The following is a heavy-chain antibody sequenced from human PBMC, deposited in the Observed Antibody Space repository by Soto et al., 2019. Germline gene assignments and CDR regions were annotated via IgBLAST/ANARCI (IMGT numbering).Heavy chain of an antibody. V-gene: IGHV4-61*01. D-gene: IGHD6-6*01. CDR2: IFYSGST. CDR1: GGSVSSNSYY. CDR3: ARAHSGSFWFDP. J-gene: IGHJ5*02. Sequence: TSETLSLTCTVSGGSVSSNSYYWSWIRPPPGKGLEWIAYIFYSGSTTYNPSLKSRVAISVDTSKNQFSLKLSSVTAADTAIYYCARAHSGSFWFDPWGQGTLVTVSS.